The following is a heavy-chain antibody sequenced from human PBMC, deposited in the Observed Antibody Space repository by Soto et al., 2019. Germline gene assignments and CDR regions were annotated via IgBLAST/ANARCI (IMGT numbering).Heavy chain of an antibody. CDR2: IDTSGST. CDR3: ARGGQDFWSGPFDY. CDR1: GGSISNYY. D-gene: IGHD3-3*01. V-gene: IGHV4-4*07. Sequence: SETLSLTCTVSGGSISNYYCNWIRQPAGKGLEWIGRIDTSGSTNYNPSLKSRVTMSVDTSKQEFSLKLSSVTAADTALYYCARGGQDFWSGPFDYWGRGALVTVS. J-gene: IGHJ4*02.